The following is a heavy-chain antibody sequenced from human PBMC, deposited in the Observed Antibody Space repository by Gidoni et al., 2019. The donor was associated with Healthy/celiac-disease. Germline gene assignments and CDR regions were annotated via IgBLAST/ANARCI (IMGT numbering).Heavy chain of an antibody. V-gene: IGHV4-34*01. J-gene: IGHJ1*01. CDR2: INHSGST. D-gene: IGHD6-19*01. Sequence: QVQLQQWGAGLLTPSETLSLTCAVYGGSFSGYYWSWIRPPPGKGREWIGEINHSGSTNYNPSLKSRVTISVDTSKNQFSLKLSSVTAADTTVYYCARGPRQWLVLSYFQHWGQGTLVTVSS. CDR1: GGSFSGYY. CDR3: ARGPRQWLVLSYFQH.